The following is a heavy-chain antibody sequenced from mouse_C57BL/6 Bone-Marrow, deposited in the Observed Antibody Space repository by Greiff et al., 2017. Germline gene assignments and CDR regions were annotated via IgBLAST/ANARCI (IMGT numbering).Heavy chain of an antibody. V-gene: IGHV1-36*01. Sequence: VQLKESGPVLVQPGPSVKISCKASGFTFTDYYMPWVKQSHGKSLVWIGLVYPYNGGISYNQTFKGKATMTVDTSSSTIYMVLNSLTSEVSAVYYCGRSSLFASWGAGTLVTVSA. CDR3: GRSSLFAS. J-gene: IGHJ3*01. CDR1: GFTFTDYY. CDR2: VYPYNGGI.